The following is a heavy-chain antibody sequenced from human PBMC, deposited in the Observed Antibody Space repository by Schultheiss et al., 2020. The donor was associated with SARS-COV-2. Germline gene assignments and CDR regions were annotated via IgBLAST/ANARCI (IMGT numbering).Heavy chain of an antibody. CDR3: ASGGLVTEVDY. D-gene: IGHD5-18*01. J-gene: IGHJ4*02. V-gene: IGHV4-31*11. CDR2: IYYSGST. Sequence: LSLTCAVSGGSISSGGYSWSWIRQHPGKGLEWIGYIYYSGSTYYNPSLKSRVTISVDTSKNQFSLKLSSVTAADTAVYYCASGGLVTEVDYWGQGTLVTVCS. CDR1: GGSISSGGYS.